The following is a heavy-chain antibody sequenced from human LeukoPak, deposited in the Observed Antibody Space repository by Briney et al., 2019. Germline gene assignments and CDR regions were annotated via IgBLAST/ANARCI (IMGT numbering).Heavy chain of an antibody. CDR3: AKDSSGWSHIYMDV. CDR1: EFTFSSYA. CDR2: ISAGGGTT. Sequence: TGRSLRLSCAASEFTFSSYAMTWVRQAPGKGLEWVSGISAGGGTTYYADSVKGRFTISRDNSKKTVYLQMDSLRAEDTAVYYCAKDSSGWSHIYMDVWGKGTTVTDSS. D-gene: IGHD6-19*01. J-gene: IGHJ6*03. V-gene: IGHV3-23*01.